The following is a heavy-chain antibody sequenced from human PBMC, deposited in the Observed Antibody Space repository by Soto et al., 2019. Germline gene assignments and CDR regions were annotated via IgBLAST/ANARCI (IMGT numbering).Heavy chain of an antibody. J-gene: IGHJ4*02. CDR3: ARVYCSGGGCYGIDY. D-gene: IGHD2-15*01. CDR2: ISPSGGST. CDR1: GYTFTSYY. Sequence: QVQLVQSGAEVKKPGASVKVSCKASGYTFTSYYMHWVRQAPGQGLEWMGIISPSGGSTTYAQKLQGRVRRTRDPYKSTVYMELSSLRSEDTAVYYCARVYCSGGGCYGIDYWGQGTLVTVSS. V-gene: IGHV1-46*04.